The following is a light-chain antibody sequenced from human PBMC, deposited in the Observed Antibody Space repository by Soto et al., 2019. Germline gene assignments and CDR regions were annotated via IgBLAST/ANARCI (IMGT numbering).Light chain of an antibody. V-gene: IGKV3-15*01. CDR2: GAS. J-gene: IGKJ4*01. Sequence: EIVMTQSPATLSVSPGERATLSCRASQSVYTNLAWYQQKPGQAPTLIIYGASNSATGIPVRSSGSGSGTEFSLIMSSRRLVEFAVCYCQLHDNWPPVTFGVGT. CDR1: QSVYTN. CDR3: QLHDNWPPVT.